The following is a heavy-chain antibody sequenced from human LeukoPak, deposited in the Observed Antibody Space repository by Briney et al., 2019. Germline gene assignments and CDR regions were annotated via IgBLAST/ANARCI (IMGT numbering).Heavy chain of an antibody. V-gene: IGHV3-48*03. CDR1: GFTFSSYE. Sequence: GGSLRLSCAASGFTFSSYEMNWVRQAPGKGLEWVSYISSSGSTIYYADSEKGRFTISRDNAKNSLYLQMNSLRAEDTAVYYCARDSGRNYRGAFDIWGQGTMVTASS. J-gene: IGHJ3*02. CDR2: ISSSGSTI. CDR3: ARDSGRNYRGAFDI. D-gene: IGHD4-23*01.